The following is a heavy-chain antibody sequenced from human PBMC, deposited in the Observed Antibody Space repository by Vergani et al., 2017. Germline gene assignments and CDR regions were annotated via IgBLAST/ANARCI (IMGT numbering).Heavy chain of an antibody. Sequence: QVQLVESGGGVVQPGRSLRLSCAASGFTFSSYGMHWVRQAPGKGLEWVAVISYDGSNKYYADSVKGRFTISRDNSKNTLYLQMNSLRAEDTAVYYCATPRGGWGNYYFDYWGQGTLVTVSS. CDR2: ISYDGSNK. V-gene: IGHV3-30*03. D-gene: IGHD4-23*01. J-gene: IGHJ4*02. CDR1: GFTFSSYG. CDR3: ATPRGGWGNYYFDY.